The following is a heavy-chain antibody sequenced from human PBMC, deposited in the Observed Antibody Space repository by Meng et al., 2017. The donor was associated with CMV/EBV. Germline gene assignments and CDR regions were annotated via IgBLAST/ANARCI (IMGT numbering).Heavy chain of an antibody. D-gene: IGHD2-2*01. CDR1: GGSSSSGDYY. J-gene: IGHJ4*02. CDR2: IYYSGST. Sequence: AHVREPWPRLVEPPPTLSLICTGSGGSSSSGDYYWSWTRQPPGKGLEWIGYIYYSGSTYYNPSLKSRVTISVDTSKNQFSLKLSSVTAADTAVYYCARVGRTSCYDYWGQGTLVTVSS. CDR3: ARVGRTSCYDY. V-gene: IGHV4-30-4*08.